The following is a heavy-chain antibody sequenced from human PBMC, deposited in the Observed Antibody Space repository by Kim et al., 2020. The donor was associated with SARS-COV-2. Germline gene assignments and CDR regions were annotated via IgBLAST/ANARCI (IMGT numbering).Heavy chain of an antibody. Sequence: SETLSLTCTVSGGSVSSGSYYWSWIRQPPGKGLEWIGYIYYSGSTNYNPSLKSRVTISVDTSKNQFSLKLSSVTAADTAVYYCAREGDCTNGVCYPSFD. D-gene: IGHD2-8*01. CDR1: GGSVSSGSYY. CDR2: IYYSGST. CDR3: AREGDCTNGVCYPSFD. V-gene: IGHV4-61*01. J-gene: IGHJ4*01.